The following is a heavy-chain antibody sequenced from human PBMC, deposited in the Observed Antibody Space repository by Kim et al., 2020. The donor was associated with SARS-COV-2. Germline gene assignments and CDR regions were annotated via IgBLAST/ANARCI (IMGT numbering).Heavy chain of an antibody. V-gene: IGHV4-59*01. D-gene: IGHD2-15*01. Sequence: SETLSLTCTVSGGSISSYYWSWIRQPPGKGLEWIGYIYYSGSTNYNPSLKSRVTISVDTSKNQFSLKLSSVTAADTAVYYCARVPGPYCSGGSCYGIDYWGQGTLVSVSS. CDR1: GGSISSYY. CDR2: IYYSGST. J-gene: IGHJ4*02. CDR3: ARVPGPYCSGGSCYGIDY.